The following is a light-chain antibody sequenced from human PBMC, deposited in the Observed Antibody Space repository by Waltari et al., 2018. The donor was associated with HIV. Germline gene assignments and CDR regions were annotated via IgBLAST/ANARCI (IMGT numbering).Light chain of an antibody. CDR3: SSYSGSNTLV. CDR2: DVT. CDR1: SSDVGGYNY. V-gene: IGLV2-8*01. J-gene: IGLJ2*01. Sequence: QSALTQPPSASGSPGQSVTISCTRTSSDVGGYNYVSWYQQLPGRATKHMIYDVTKRPSRVPDRFSGSKSGNTASLTVSGLQAEDEADYFCSSYSGSNTLVFGGGTKLTVL.